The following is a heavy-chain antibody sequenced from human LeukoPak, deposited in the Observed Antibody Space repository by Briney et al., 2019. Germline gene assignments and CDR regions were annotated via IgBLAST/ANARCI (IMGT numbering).Heavy chain of an antibody. Sequence: PGGSLRLSCAASGFTFSSYSMNWVRQAPGKGLEWVSYVSSSSSTIYYADSVKGRFTISRDNAKNSLYLQMNSLRAEDTAVYYRARGGSYEPFDYWGQGTLVTVSS. CDR1: GFTFSSYS. CDR2: VSSSSSTI. J-gene: IGHJ4*02. V-gene: IGHV3-48*01. CDR3: ARGGSYEPFDY. D-gene: IGHD1-26*01.